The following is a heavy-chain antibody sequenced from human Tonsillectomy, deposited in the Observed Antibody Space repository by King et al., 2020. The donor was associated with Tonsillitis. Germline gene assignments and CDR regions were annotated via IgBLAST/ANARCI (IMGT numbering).Heavy chain of an antibody. CDR1: GYNFISYG. CDR2: ISVYNGHT. J-gene: IGHJ4*02. D-gene: IGHD6-19*01. V-gene: IGHV1-18*01. Sequence: QLVQSGAEMKKPGASVKVSCKASGYNFISYGISWVRQAPGQGLEWMGWISVYNGHTNYAQKLRGRVAMTTDTSTTTAYMELRSLRSDDTAVYYCARGPGAIGTAGLYFDYWGQGTLVTVPS. CDR3: ARGPGAIGTAGLYFDY.